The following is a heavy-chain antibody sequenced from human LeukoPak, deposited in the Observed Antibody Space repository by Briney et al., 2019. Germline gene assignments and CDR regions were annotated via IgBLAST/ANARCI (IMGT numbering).Heavy chain of an antibody. CDR2: IKQDGSQR. CDR1: GFTFTDYW. CDR3: ARRGGSSSRRSPIDY. V-gene: IGHV3-7*01. J-gene: IGHJ4*02. Sequence: GGSLRLSRTASGFTFTDYWMTWVRQAPRKGPEWVANIKQDGSQRYYVDSVRGRFTISRDNAKNSLFLQMNGLRAEDTAVYYCARRGGSSSRRSPIDYWGQGTLVTVSS. D-gene: IGHD6-6*01.